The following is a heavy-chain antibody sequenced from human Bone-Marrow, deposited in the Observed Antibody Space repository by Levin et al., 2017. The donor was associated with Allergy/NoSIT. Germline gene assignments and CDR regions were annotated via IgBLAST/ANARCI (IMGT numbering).Heavy chain of an antibody. CDR2: LDSDGSTT. D-gene: IGHD7-27*01. Sequence: GGSLRLSCAASGFIFSTYWMHWVRQVPGKGLVWVSRLDSDGSTTGYADSVKGRFTISRDNAKNTLYLQMNSLRDEDTAVYYCARSPYPNWGTEYFDLWGRGTLVTVSS. V-gene: IGHV3-74*01. J-gene: IGHJ2*01. CDR3: ARSPYPNWGTEYFDL. CDR1: GFIFSTYW.